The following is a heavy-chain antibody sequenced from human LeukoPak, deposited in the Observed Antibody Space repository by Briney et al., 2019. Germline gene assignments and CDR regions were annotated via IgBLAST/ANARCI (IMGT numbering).Heavy chain of an antibody. CDR1: GFTFSNAW. D-gene: IGHD1-26*01. Sequence: PGGSLRLSCAASGFTFSNAWMSWVRQAPGKGLEWVGRIKSKTDGGTTDYAAPVKGRFTISRDDSKNTLYLQMNSLKTEDTAVYYCTTDRLYWWELHHAFDIWGQGTMVTVSS. CDR3: TTDRLYWWELHHAFDI. V-gene: IGHV3-15*01. CDR2: IKSKTDGGTT. J-gene: IGHJ3*02.